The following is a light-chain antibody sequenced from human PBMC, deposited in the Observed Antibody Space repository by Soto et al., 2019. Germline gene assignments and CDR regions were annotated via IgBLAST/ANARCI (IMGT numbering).Light chain of an antibody. V-gene: IGKV1-8*01. CDR1: QGISSY. CDR3: QRYNNWPPWT. CDR2: GAS. Sequence: AIRMTQSPSSLSASTGDRVTITCRASQGISSYLAWYQQKPGKAPKLLIYGASTRATGIPARFSGSGSGTEFTLTISSLQSEDFAVYYCQRYNNWPPWTFGRGTKVDIK. J-gene: IGKJ1*01.